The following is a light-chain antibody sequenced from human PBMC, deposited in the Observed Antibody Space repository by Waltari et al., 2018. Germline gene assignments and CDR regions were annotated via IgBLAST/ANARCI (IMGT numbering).Light chain of an antibody. V-gene: IGKV3-11*01. CDR2: DTS. CDR1: QSISNY. J-gene: IGKJ4*01. CDR3: QQRRNWPLT. Sequence: DIVLTQSPATLSLSPGERATLSCRASQSISNYLAWYQQKPGQAPRLLIYDTSNRATGIPTRFSGSGFGTDFTLTISSLEPEDFAIYYCQQRRNWPLTFGGGTTVEIK.